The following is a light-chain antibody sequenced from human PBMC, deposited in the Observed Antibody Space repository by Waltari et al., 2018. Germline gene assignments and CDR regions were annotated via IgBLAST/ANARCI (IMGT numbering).Light chain of an antibody. CDR1: GSNIGAGYD. CDR3: QSYDTSLTVV. Sequence: GSGSNIGAGYDVHWYQQVPRAAPKLLIYGSTSRPLGVPDRFFGSTSGTSASLAITGLQAEDEAVYYCQSYDTSLTVVFGGGTKLTVL. CDR2: GST. J-gene: IGLJ3*02. V-gene: IGLV1-40*01.